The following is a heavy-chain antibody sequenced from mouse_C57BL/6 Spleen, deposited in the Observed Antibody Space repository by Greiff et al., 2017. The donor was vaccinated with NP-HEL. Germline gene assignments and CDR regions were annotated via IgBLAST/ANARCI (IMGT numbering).Heavy chain of an antibody. CDR1: GYTFTSYW. V-gene: IGHV1-64*01. J-gene: IGHJ2*01. CDR2: IHPNSGST. D-gene: IGHD1-1*01. CDR3: AKTTVVAFDY. Sequence: QVQLQQPGAELVKPGASVKLSCKASGYTFTSYWMHWVKQRPGQGLEWIGMIHPNSGSTNYNEKFKSKATLTVDKSSSTAYRQLSSLTSEDSAVYYCAKTTVVAFDYWGQGTTLTVSS.